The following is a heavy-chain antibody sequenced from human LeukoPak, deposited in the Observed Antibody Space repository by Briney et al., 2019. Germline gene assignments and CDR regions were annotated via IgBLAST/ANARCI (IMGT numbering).Heavy chain of an antibody. J-gene: IGHJ4*02. V-gene: IGHV4-59*01. Sequence: PSETLSLTCTVSGGSIGSYYWSWIRLPPGKGLEWIGYIYSSGSTNYNPSHKSRVTISVDTSKNQFSLRLSSVTAADTAVYYCARISYSSSSYAFDYWGQGTLVTVSS. CDR2: IYSSGST. CDR3: ARISYSSSSYAFDY. CDR1: GGSIGSYY. D-gene: IGHD6-13*01.